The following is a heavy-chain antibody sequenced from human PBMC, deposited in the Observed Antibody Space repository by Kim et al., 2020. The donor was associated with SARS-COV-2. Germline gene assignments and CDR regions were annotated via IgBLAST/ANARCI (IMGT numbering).Heavy chain of an antibody. CDR1: GGSFSGYY. J-gene: IGHJ4*02. D-gene: IGHD3-22*01. CDR2: INHSGST. V-gene: IGHV4-34*01. Sequence: SETLSLTCAVYGGSFSGYYWSWIRQPPGKGLEWIGEINHSGSTNYNPSLKSRVTISVDTSKNQFSLKLSSVTAADTAVYYCARGPRDYDSSLDYWGQGTLVTVSS. CDR3: ARGPRDYDSSLDY.